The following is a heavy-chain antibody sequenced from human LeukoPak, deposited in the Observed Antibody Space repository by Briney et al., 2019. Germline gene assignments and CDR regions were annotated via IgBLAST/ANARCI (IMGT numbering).Heavy chain of an antibody. J-gene: IGHJ4*02. V-gene: IGHV3-7*01. D-gene: IGHD3-22*01. CDR2: IKEDGTEK. CDR3: AREVVLSTSAWFEY. Sequence: GGSLRLSCAVSRFTFSSYWMSWVRQAPGKGLEWVANIKEDGTEKYYQDSVKGRFTISRDNAKNSLYLQMNSLRAEDTAVYYCAREVVLSTSAWFEYWGQGTLVTVSS. CDR1: RFTFSSYW.